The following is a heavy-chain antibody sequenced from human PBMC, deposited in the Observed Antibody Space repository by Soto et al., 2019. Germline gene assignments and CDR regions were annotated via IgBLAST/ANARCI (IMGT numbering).Heavy chain of an antibody. V-gene: IGHV3-23*01. Sequence: VQLLESGGVLVQPGGSLRLSCAASGFTFSTYAMTWVRQAPGKGLEWVSSISGSGGRTYYANSVKGRFTISRDNSKHTLYLQPNSLRAEDTAVYYCAKAGDYHGSESYFPLDYWGQGTLVPVSS. CDR2: ISGSGGRT. D-gene: IGHD3-10*01. CDR3: AKAGDYHGSESYFPLDY. J-gene: IGHJ4*02. CDR1: GFTFSTYA.